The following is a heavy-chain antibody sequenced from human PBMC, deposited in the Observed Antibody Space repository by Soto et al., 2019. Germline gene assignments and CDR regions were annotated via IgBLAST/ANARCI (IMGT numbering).Heavy chain of an antibody. CDR2: IYWDDDK. V-gene: IGHV2-5*02. D-gene: IGHD3-16*01. CDR3: AHWTLPGFALDY. Sequence: GSSPGEPPQTPPLACTLSGVSLRTRGGGGGRVRQPPGKALEWLALIYWDDDKRYSPSLKSRLTITKDTSKNQVVLTMTNMDPVDAATYYCAHWTLPGFALDYWGQGTLVTVSS. J-gene: IGHJ4*02. CDR1: GVSLRTRGGG.